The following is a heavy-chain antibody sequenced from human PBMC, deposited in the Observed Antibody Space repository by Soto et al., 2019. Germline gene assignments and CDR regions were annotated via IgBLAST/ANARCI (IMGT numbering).Heavy chain of an antibody. V-gene: IGHV4-39*01. J-gene: IGHJ4*02. Sequence: SETLSLTCTVSGGSISSSSYYWGWIRQPPGKGLEWIGSIYYSGSTYYNPSLKSRVTISVDTSKNQFSLKLSSVTAADTAVYYCARRTKVIVVVSGALGPFDYWGQGTLVTVSS. CDR2: IYYSGST. CDR3: ARRTKVIVVVSGALGPFDY. D-gene: IGHD3-22*01. CDR1: GGSISSSSYY.